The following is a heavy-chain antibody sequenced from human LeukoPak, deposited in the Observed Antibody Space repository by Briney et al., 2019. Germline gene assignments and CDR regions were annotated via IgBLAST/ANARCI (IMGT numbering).Heavy chain of an antibody. CDR1: GFTVSNNY. D-gene: IGHD2-2*02. Sequence: GGSLRLSCAASGFTVSNNYMSWVRQAPGKGLEWVSVIYSGGSTYYADSVKGRFTISRDNSKNTLYLQMNSLRAEDTAVYYCARRKYCSSTTCYTGGYRYFDYWGQGTLVTVSS. V-gene: IGHV3-66*01. CDR3: ARRKYCSSTTCYTGGYRYFDY. CDR2: IYSGGST. J-gene: IGHJ4*02.